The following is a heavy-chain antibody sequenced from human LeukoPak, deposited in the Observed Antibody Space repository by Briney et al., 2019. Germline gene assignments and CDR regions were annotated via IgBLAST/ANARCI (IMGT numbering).Heavy chain of an antibody. CDR2: INPNSGGT. D-gene: IGHD6-13*01. CDR1: GYTFTGYY. J-gene: IGHJ5*02. CDR3: ARTLAAAVEFDP. V-gene: IGHV1-2*02. Sequence: ASVKVSCKASGYTFTGYYMHWVRQAPGQGLEWMGWINPNSGGTNYAQKLQGRVTMTTDTSTSTAYMELRSLRSDDTAVYYCARTLAAAVEFDPWGQGTLVTVSS.